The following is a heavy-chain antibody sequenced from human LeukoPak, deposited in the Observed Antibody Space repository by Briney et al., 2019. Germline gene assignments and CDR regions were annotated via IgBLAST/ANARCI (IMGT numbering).Heavy chain of an antibody. CDR3: ARFRVDTAMAAFDY. CDR1: GGSISSYY. CDR2: IYYSGST. V-gene: IGHV4-59*01. D-gene: IGHD5-18*01. Sequence: PSETLSLTCTVSGGSISSYYWSWIRQPPGKGLEWIGYIYYSGSTNYNPSLESRVTISVDTSKNQFSLKLSSVTAADTAVYYCARFRVDTAMAAFDYWGQGTLVTVSS. J-gene: IGHJ4*02.